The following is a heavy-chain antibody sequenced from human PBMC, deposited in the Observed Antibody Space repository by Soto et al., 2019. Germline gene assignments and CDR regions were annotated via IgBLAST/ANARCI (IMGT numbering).Heavy chain of an antibody. Sequence: WGSLRLSCAASGFTFTRYSMNFFRHSPVKWLEWVSSISSTTNYIYYGDSMKCRFTISRDNGKNSLYLEMHSLRAEDTAVYYCARESEDLTSNFDYWGQGTLVTVSS. CDR2: ISSTTNYI. V-gene: IGHV3-21*06. J-gene: IGHJ4*02. CDR1: GFTFTRYS. CDR3: ARESEDLTSNFDY.